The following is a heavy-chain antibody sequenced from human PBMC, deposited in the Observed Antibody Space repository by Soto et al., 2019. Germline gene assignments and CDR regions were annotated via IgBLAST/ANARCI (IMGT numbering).Heavy chain of an antibody. CDR3: ASGYSITMIVVVPTDAFDI. CDR2: IYYSGST. CDR1: GGSISSSSYY. D-gene: IGHD3-22*01. Sequence: QLQLQESGPGLVKPSETLSLTCTVSGGSISSSSYYWGWIRQPPGKGLEWIGSIYYSGSTYYNPSLKSRVTISVDTSKNQFSLKLSSVTAADTAVYYCASGYSITMIVVVPTDAFDIWGQGTMVTVSS. V-gene: IGHV4-39*01. J-gene: IGHJ3*02.